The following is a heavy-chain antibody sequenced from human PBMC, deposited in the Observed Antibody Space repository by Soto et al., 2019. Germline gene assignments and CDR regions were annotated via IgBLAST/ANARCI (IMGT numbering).Heavy chain of an antibody. CDR1: GYTFTSYY. J-gene: IGHJ6*03. Sequence: QVQLVQSGAEVKKPGASVKVSCKASGYTFTSYYMHWVRQAPGQGLEWMGIINPSGGSTSYAQKFQGRVTMTRDTSTSTVYMELSSLRSEDTAVYYCARDSGEGVVAATSFLNYYYYYMDVWGKGTTVTVSS. CDR2: INPSGGST. CDR3: ARDSGEGVVAATSFLNYYYYYMDV. D-gene: IGHD2-15*01. V-gene: IGHV1-46*03.